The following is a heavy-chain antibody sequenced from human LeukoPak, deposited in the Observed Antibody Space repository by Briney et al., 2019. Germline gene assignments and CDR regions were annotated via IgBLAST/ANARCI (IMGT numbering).Heavy chain of an antibody. D-gene: IGHD2/OR15-2a*01. CDR3: VSYGRQMYYFDY. J-gene: IGHJ4*02. Sequence: SETLSLTCTVSGGSMSSDGYYWSWIRQHPGKGLEWIGSIYYSGSTYYNPSLKSRVTISVDTSKNQFSLKLSSVTAADTAVYYCVSYGRQMYYFDYWGQGTLVTVSS. V-gene: IGHV4-31*03. CDR2: IYYSGST. CDR1: GGSMSSDGYY.